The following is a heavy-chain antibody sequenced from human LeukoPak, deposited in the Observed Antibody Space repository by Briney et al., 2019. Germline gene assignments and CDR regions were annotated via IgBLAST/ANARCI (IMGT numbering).Heavy chain of an antibody. CDR2: IYHSGST. Sequence: SETLSLTCTVSGYSISSGYYWGWIRQPPGKGLEWIGSIYHSGSTYYNPSLKSRVTISVDTSKNQFSLKLSSVTAADTAVYYCARDRGGISGSYFDYWGQGTLVTVSS. D-gene: IGHD1-26*01. CDR1: GYSISSGYY. V-gene: IGHV4-38-2*02. J-gene: IGHJ4*02. CDR3: ARDRGGISGSYFDY.